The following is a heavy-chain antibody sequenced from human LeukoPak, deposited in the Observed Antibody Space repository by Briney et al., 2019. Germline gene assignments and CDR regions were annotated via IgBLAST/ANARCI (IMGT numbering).Heavy chain of an antibody. J-gene: IGHJ6*02. D-gene: IGHD2-15*01. CDR1: GGTFSSYA. Sequence: ASVKVSFKASGGTFSSYAISWVRQAPGQGLEWMGGIIPIFGTANYAQKFQGRVTITADESTSTAYMELSSLRSEDTAVYYCARDIVVVVAATPEYYYYYGMDVWGQGTTVTVSS. V-gene: IGHV1-69*13. CDR3: ARDIVVVVAATPEYYYYYGMDV. CDR2: IIPIFGTA.